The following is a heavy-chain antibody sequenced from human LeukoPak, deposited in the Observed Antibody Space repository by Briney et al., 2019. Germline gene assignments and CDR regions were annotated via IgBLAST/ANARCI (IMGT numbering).Heavy chain of an antibody. CDR1: GYTFTSYG. Sequence: ASVKVSCKASGYTFTSYGISWVRQAPGQGLEWMGWISAYGGNTNYAQKLQGRVTMTTDTSTSTAYMELRSLRSDDTAVYYCARKVYSSGWYDRDYWGQGTLVTVSS. CDR3: ARKVYSSGWYDRDY. CDR2: ISAYGGNT. J-gene: IGHJ4*02. D-gene: IGHD6-19*01. V-gene: IGHV1-18*01.